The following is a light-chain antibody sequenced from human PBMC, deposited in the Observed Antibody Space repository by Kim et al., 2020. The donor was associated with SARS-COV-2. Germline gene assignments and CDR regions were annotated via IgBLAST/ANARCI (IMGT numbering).Light chain of an antibody. V-gene: IGKV3-15*01. J-gene: IGKJ1*01. CDR3: KQYKNRPPWP. Sequence: SPGERVTLFCRASESVADKLAWYQQKPGQAPRLLSYDASTRATDIPVRFSGSGSGTGFTLTISSLQAEDFGIYYCKQYKNRPPWPFGQGTKVDIK. CDR1: ESVADK. CDR2: DAS.